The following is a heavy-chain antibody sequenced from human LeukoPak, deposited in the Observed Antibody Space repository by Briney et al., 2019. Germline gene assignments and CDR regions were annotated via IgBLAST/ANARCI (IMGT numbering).Heavy chain of an antibody. CDR2: TVVGSGNT. J-gene: IGHJ4*02. V-gene: IGHV1-58*01. CDR1: GFTFTTSA. CDR3: ARGGPYYYDSSGYYSPFDY. Sequence: ASVKVSCKASGFTFTTSAAQWVRQARGQRLEWIGWTVVGSGNTNYAQKFQERVTITRDMSTSTVYMDLSSQRSEDTAVYYCARGGPYYYDSSGYYSPFDYWGQGTLVTVSS. D-gene: IGHD3-22*01.